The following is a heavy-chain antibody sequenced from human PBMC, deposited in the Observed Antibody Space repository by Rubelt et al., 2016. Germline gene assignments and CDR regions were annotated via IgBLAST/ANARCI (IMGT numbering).Heavy chain of an antibody. CDR1: GGPMSNNIYS. Sequence: QPHLQESGPGLVKPSETLSLTCTVSGGPMSNNIYSWAWIRQSPGKGLEWIGNIYYGGTTSYNPSLKSRAIISVDTSKNQFSLKLGSVTAADTAVCYCARARSTWLGYWGQGTQVIVSS. CDR3: ARARSTWLGY. V-gene: IGHV4-39*07. J-gene: IGHJ4*02. D-gene: IGHD3-22*01. CDR2: IYYGGTT.